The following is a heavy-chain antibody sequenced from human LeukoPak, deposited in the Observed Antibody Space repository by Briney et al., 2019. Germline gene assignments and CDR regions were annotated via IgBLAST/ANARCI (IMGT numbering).Heavy chain of an antibody. CDR2: ISGSGSTI. D-gene: IGHD3-3*01. CDR3: ARDSYRVVPFDY. J-gene: IGHJ4*02. CDR1: GFTFSSYE. V-gene: IGHV3-48*03. Sequence: GGSLRLSCAASGFTFSSYEMNWVRQAPGKGLEWVSYISGSGSTIYYADSVKGRFTISRDNAKNSLYLQMNSLRAEDTAVYYCARDSYRVVPFDYWGQGTLVTVSS.